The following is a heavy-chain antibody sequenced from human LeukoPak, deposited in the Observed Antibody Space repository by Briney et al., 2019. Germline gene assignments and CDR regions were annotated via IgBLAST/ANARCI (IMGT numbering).Heavy chain of an antibody. CDR1: GYTFTSYG. V-gene: IGHV1-18*01. CDR2: ISAYNGNT. J-gene: IGHJ6*03. Sequence: ASVKVSCKASGYTFTSYGISWVRQAPGQGLEWMGWISAYNGNTNYAQKLQGRVTMTTDTSTSTAYMELRSLRPDDTAVYYCARVSYSSSWYYFGERYYYYYMDVWGKGTTVTVSS. D-gene: IGHD6-13*01. CDR3: ARVSYSSSWYYFGERYYYYYMDV.